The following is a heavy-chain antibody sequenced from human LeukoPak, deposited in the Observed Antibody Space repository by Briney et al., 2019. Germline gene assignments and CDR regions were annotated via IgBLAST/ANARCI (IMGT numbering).Heavy chain of an antibody. CDR3: ASQPGYSYGYDY. CDR2: INPSGGST. D-gene: IGHD5-18*01. J-gene: IGHJ4*02. V-gene: IGHV1-46*01. Sequence: ASLKVSCTASGYTFTSYYMPWVRQAPGQGLEWMGIINPSGGSTTYAQKFQGRVTMTRDTSTSTVYMELSSLRSEDTAVYYCASQPGYSYGYDYWGQGTLVTVSS. CDR1: GYTFTSYY.